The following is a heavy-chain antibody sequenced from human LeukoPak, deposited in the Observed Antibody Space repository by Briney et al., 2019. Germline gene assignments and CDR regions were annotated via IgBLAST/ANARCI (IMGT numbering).Heavy chain of an antibody. Sequence: GRSLRLSCAASGFTFSSYCMHWIRQPPGKGLEWVAVISYDGSNNYYADSVKGRLTISRDNSKNTLYLQMNSLRAEDTAVYYCAKGTWAAAGTSFDYWGQGTLVTVSS. CDR1: GFTFSSYC. CDR2: ISYDGSNN. CDR3: AKGTWAAAGTSFDY. D-gene: IGHD6-13*01. V-gene: IGHV3-30*18. J-gene: IGHJ4*02.